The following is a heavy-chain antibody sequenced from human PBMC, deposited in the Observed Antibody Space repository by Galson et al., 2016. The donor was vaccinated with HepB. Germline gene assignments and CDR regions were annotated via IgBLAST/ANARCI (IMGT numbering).Heavy chain of an antibody. CDR2: ISSSSHHT. V-gene: IGHV3-11*03. D-gene: IGHD3-10*01. CDR1: GFTFSDYY. CDR3: ARAVPDIYASGSYHDY. J-gene: IGHJ4*02. Sequence: SLRLSCAASGFTFSDYYMSWIRQAPGKGLEWLSYISSSSHHTDYADSAKGRFTISRDNAKNALHLQMNNLRVEDTAVYYCARAVPDIYASGSYHDYWGQGTLVTVSS.